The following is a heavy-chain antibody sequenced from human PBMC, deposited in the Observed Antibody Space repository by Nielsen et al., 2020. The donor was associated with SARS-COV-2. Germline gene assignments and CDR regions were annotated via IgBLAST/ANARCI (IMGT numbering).Heavy chain of an antibody. V-gene: IGHV4-39*01. J-gene: IGHJ4*02. D-gene: IGHD3-22*01. Sequence: SETLSLTCTVSGGSISSSSYYWGWIRQPPGKGLEWIGSIYYSGSTHYNPSLKSRVTISVDTSKNQFSLKLSSVTAADTAVYYCARLNYYYDSSGYTGAFDYWGQGTLVTVSS. CDR2: IYYSGST. CDR1: GGSISSSSYY. CDR3: ARLNYYYDSSGYTGAFDY.